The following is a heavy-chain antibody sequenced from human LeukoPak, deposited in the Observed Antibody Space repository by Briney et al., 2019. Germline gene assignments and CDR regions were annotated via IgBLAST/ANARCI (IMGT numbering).Heavy chain of an antibody. J-gene: IGHJ4*02. CDR3: AKDPPIAVAGNDY. CDR1: GFTFSSYA. Sequence: LAGGSLRLSCAASGFTFSSYAMSWVRQAPEKGLEWVSAISGSGGSTYYADSVKGRFTISRDNSKNTLYLQMNSLRAEDTAVYYCAKDPPIAVAGNDYWGQGTLVTVSS. D-gene: IGHD6-19*01. V-gene: IGHV3-23*01. CDR2: ISGSGGST.